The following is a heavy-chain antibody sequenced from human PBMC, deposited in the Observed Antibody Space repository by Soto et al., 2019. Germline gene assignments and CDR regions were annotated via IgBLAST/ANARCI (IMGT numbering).Heavy chain of an antibody. CDR3: ARDIVSFFDY. V-gene: IGHV3-48*03. Sequence: PGGSLRLSCAASGFAFSGYEMNWVRQAPGKGLEWVSYISGSSATIYYADSVKGRFTISRDNAKNSLYLQMNSLRVEDMAVYYCARDIVSFFDYWGQGTLVTVSS. CDR2: ISGSSATI. D-gene: IGHD3-16*02. J-gene: IGHJ4*02. CDR1: GFAFSGYE.